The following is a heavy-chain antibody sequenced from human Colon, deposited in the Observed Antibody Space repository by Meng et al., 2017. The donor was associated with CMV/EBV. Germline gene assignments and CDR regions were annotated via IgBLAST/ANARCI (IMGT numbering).Heavy chain of an antibody. Sequence: SCAASGFTFSSYAMTWVRQAPGKGLEWVSLIYSAGTSTYYADSVKGRFTISRDNAKNSLYLQMNSLRAEDTAIYYCARGRGRGYGMDVWGQGTTVTVSS. J-gene: IGHJ6*02. CDR3: ARGRGRGYGMDV. V-gene: IGHV3-23*03. CDR1: GFTFSSYA. CDR2: IYSAGTST. D-gene: IGHD3-10*01.